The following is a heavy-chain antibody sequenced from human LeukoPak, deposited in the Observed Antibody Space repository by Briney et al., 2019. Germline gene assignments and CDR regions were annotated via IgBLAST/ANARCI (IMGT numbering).Heavy chain of an antibody. CDR3: AKGGESSSWYNWFDP. CDR2: ISWNSGSI. Sequence: GGSLRLSCAASGFTFDDYAMHWVRQAPGKGLEWVSGISWNSGSIGYADCVKGRFTISRDNAKNSLYLQMNSLRAEDTALYYCAKGGESSSWYNWFDPWGQGTLVTVSS. CDR1: GFTFDDYA. J-gene: IGHJ5*02. V-gene: IGHV3-9*01. D-gene: IGHD6-13*01.